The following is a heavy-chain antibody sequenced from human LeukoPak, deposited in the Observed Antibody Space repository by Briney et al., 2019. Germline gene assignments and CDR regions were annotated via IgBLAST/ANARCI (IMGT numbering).Heavy chain of an antibody. V-gene: IGHV3-21*01. Sequence: GGSLRLSCAASGFIFSSYSMSWVRQAPGKGLEWVSSISSSSTYIHYADSVKGRFTISRDNAKNSLYLQMNSLRAEDTAVYYCARDRILAVAGTLGGDAFDIWGQGTMVTVSS. CDR1: GFIFSSYS. CDR2: ISSSSTYI. D-gene: IGHD6-19*01. CDR3: ARDRILAVAGTLGGDAFDI. J-gene: IGHJ3*02.